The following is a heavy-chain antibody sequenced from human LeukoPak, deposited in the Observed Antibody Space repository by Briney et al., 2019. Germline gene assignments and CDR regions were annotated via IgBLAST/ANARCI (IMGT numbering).Heavy chain of an antibody. J-gene: IGHJ5*02. CDR2: MNPNSGNT. Sequence: ASVKVSCKPSGYTFTSYDINWVRQATGQGLEWMGWMNPNSGNTGYAQKFQGRVIMTRNTSISTAYMELSSLRSEDTAVYYCARGKSSGYLNWFDPWGQGTLVTVSS. V-gene: IGHV1-8*01. CDR1: GYTFTSYD. D-gene: IGHD3-22*01. CDR3: ARGKSSGYLNWFDP.